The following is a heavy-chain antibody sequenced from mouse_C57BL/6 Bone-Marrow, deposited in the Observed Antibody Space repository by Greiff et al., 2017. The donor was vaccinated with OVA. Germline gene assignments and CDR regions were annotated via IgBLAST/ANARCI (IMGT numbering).Heavy chain of an antibody. V-gene: IGHV5-12*01. CDR1: GFTFSDYY. J-gene: IGHJ2*01. Sequence: EVKLVESGGGLVQPGGSLKLSCAASGFTFSDYYMYWVRQTPEKRLEWVAYISNGGGSTYYPDTVKGRFTNSRDNAKNTLYLQMSRLKSEDTAMYYCARHPGDYWGQGTTLTVSS. CDR2: ISNGGGST. CDR3: ARHPGDY.